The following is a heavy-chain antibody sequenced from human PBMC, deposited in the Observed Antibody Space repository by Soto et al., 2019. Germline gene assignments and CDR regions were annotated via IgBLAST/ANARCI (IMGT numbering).Heavy chain of an antibody. J-gene: IGHJ6*02. D-gene: IGHD6-6*01. CDR3: ARDPIAARIGYYYGMDV. CDR2: IIPIFGTA. CDR1: GGTFSSYA. V-gene: IGHV1-69*13. Sequence: SVKVSCKASGGTFSSYAISWVRQAPGQGLEWMGGIIPIFGTANYAQKFQGRVTITADESTSTAYMELSSLRSEDTAVYYCARDPIAARIGYYYGMDVWGQGTTVTVSS.